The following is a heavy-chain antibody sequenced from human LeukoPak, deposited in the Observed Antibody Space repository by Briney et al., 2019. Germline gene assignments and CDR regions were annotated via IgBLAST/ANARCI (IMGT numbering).Heavy chain of an antibody. CDR2: IIPIFGTA. J-gene: IGHJ5*02. CDR3: ASDGKPYSSSWYERPVDNWFDP. D-gene: IGHD6-13*01. CDR1: GGTFSSYA. Sequence: SVKVSCKASGGTFSSYAISWVRQAPGQGLEWMGGIIPIFGTANYAQKFQGRVTITAEESTNTAYMELSSLRPEATAVYYSASDGKPYSSSWYERPVDNWFDPWGQGTLVTVSS. V-gene: IGHV1-69*13.